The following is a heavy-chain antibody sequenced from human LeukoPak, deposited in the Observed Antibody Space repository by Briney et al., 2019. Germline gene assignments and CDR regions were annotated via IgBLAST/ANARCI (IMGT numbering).Heavy chain of an antibody. CDR1: GGSITNLNFY. D-gene: IGHD2-2*01. CDR2: IYTSGGT. Sequence: SQTLSLTCTVSGGSITNLNFYWTWIRQPAGKRLEWIGRIYTSGGTNYNPSLKSRVAMSVDKSKNQISLKLASLTAADTALYYCAGRGSSSGTFDIWGPGTFVTVSS. CDR3: AGRGSSSGTFDI. J-gene: IGHJ3*02. V-gene: IGHV4-61*02.